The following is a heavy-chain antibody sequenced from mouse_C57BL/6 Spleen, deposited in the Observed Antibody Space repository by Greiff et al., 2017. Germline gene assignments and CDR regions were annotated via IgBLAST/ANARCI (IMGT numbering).Heavy chain of an antibody. CDR3: ARSGYYYGSSFDV. J-gene: IGHJ1*03. Sequence: SGPELVKPGASVKMSCKASGYTFTDYNMHWVKQSHGKSLEWIGYINPNNGGTSYNQKFKGKATLTVNKSSSTAYMELRSLTSEDSAVYYCARSGYYYGSSFDVWGTGTTVTVSS. V-gene: IGHV1-22*01. CDR1: GYTFTDYN. CDR2: INPNNGGT. D-gene: IGHD1-1*01.